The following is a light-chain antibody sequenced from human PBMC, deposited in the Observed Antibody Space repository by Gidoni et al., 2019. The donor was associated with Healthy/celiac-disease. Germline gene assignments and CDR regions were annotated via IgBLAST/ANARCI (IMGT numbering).Light chain of an antibody. Sequence: DIQMTQSPSTLSASVGDRVTITCRASQSISSWLAWYQQKPGKAPKLLIYDASSLESGVPSRFSGSGSGTEFTLTISSLQPDDFATYYCQQYNSYWGLGFGGGTKVEIK. CDR1: QSISSW. CDR3: QQYNSYWGLG. CDR2: DAS. V-gene: IGKV1-5*01. J-gene: IGKJ4*01.